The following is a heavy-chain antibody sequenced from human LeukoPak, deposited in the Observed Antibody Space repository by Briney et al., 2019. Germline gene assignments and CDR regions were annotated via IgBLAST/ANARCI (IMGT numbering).Heavy chain of an antibody. V-gene: IGHV3-23*01. CDR2: ISGNGGST. J-gene: IGHJ1*01. Sequence: GGSLRLSCAASGFTFNNYAMNWVRQAPGKGLEWVSAISGNGGSTYSVDSVRGRFTISRDNSRNTVSLQMNSLRADDTAVYYCAKADVFAAGGEEHFQNWGQGTLVTVSS. CDR3: AKADVFAAGGEEHFQN. CDR1: GFTFNNYA. D-gene: IGHD3-16*01.